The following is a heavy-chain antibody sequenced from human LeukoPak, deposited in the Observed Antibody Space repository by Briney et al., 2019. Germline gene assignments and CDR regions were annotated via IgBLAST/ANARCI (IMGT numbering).Heavy chain of an antibody. CDR1: GGSISSDY. V-gene: IGHV4-59*01. CDR2: IYYSGST. J-gene: IGHJ5*02. D-gene: IGHD6-19*01. CDR3: ARERIAVAGTADNWFDP. Sequence: SETLSLTCNVSGGSISSDYWTWIRQPPGKGLEWIGNIYYSGSTNYNPSLKSRVTISVDTSKNQFSLKLNSVTAADTAVYYCARERIAVAGTADNWFDPWGQGTLVTVSS.